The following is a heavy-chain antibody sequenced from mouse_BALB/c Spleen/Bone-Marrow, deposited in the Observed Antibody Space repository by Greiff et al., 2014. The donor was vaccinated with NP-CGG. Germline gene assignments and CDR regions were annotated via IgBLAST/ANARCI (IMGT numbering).Heavy chain of an antibody. CDR3: ARYYDYDWYFDV. J-gene: IGHJ1*01. CDR2: IYPGSGST. D-gene: IGHD2-4*01. Sequence: QVHVKQSGPELVKPGASVKMSCKASGYTFTDYVISWVKQRTGQGLEWIGEIYPGSGSTYYNEKFKGKATLTADNSSNTAYMQLSSLTSEDSAVYFCARYYDYDWYFDVWGAGTTVTVSS. V-gene: IGHV1-77*01. CDR1: GYTFTDYV.